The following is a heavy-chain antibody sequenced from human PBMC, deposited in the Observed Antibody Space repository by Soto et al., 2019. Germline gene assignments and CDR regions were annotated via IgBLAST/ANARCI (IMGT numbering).Heavy chain of an antibody. CDR1: GFTVNSNY. V-gene: IGHV3-53*02. J-gene: IGHJ6*02. CDR3: AKGDGFILAV. Sequence: EVQVLATGGGLIQPGVSLRLSCAASGFTVNSNYMSWVRQAPGEGLQWVSITNTGGTTYYADSVKGRFTVSRDNSKNTLYRQMNSLRAEDTAVYYCAKGDGFILAVWCQGTTVSVSS. CDR2: TNTGGTT. D-gene: IGHD1-26*01.